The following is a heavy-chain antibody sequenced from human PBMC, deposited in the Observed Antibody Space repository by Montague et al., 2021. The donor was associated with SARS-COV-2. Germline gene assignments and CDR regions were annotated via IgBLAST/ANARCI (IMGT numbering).Heavy chain of an antibody. J-gene: IGHJ4*02. V-gene: IGHV4-38-2*02. Sequence: SETLSLTCSVSLHCVVVELYRRSERHTSGLQSLSFRFFPLLGENYYSPSLKSRLTISLDSSKNQFSLQARSVTAADTAVYYCLRVLDNRVRDYWGQGTLVTVSS. CDR2: FPLLGEN. CDR1: LHCVVVELY. CDR3: LRVLDNRVRDY. D-gene: IGHD3/OR15-3a*01.